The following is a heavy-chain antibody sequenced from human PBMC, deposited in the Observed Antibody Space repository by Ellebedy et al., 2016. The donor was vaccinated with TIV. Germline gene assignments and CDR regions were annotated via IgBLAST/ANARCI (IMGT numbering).Heavy chain of an antibody. CDR1: GFTFSDYY. Sequence: GESLKISXAASGFTFSDYYMSWIRQAPGKGLEWVSYISSSGSTIYYADSVKGRFTISRDNAKNSLYLQMNSLRAEDTAVYYCARQADYYYYYMDVWGKGTTVTVSS. V-gene: IGHV3-11*01. CDR2: ISSSGSTI. CDR3: ARQADYYYYYMDV. J-gene: IGHJ6*03.